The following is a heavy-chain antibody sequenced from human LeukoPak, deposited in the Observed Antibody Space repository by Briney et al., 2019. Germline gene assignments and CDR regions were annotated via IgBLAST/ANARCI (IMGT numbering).Heavy chain of an antibody. J-gene: IGHJ4*02. CDR1: GFTFSSYS. CDR2: ISSSSSYI. CDR3: ASGITMVRGPSGDY. Sequence: PGGSLRLSCAASGFTFSSYSMNWVRQAPGKGLEWVSSISSSSSYIYYADSVKGRFTISRDNAKNSLYLQMNSLRAEDTAVYYCASGITMVRGPSGDYWGQGTLVTVSS. V-gene: IGHV3-21*01. D-gene: IGHD3-10*01.